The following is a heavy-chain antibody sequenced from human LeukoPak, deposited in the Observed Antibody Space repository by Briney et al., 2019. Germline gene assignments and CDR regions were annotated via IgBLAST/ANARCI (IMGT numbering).Heavy chain of an antibody. CDR2: IDPSDSYT. V-gene: IGHV5-10-1*01. Sequence: GESLGISCKGSGYSFTSYWISWVRQMPGKGLEWMGRIDPSDSYTNYSPSFQGRVTISADKSISTAYLQWSSLKASDTAMYYCASMVRGVIEDGYWGQGTLVTVSS. CDR3: ASMVRGVIEDGY. CDR1: GYSFTSYW. D-gene: IGHD3-10*01. J-gene: IGHJ4*02.